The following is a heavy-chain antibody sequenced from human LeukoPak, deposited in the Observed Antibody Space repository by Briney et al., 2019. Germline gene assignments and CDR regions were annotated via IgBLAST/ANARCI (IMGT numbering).Heavy chain of an antibody. J-gene: IGHJ5*02. D-gene: IGHD6-19*01. Sequence: GGSLRLSCAASGFTFSSYAMSWVRQAPGKGLEGVSTISCSGGSTYYADSVKGRFTISRDNSKNTLYLQMNSLRAEATAVYYCAKDRLIAVAPNWFDPWGQGTLVTVSS. CDR3: AKDRLIAVAPNWFDP. CDR1: GFTFSSYA. CDR2: ISCSGGST. V-gene: IGHV3-23*01.